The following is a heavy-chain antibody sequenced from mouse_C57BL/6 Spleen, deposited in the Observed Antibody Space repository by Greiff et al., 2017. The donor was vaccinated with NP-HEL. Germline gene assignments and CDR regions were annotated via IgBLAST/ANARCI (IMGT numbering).Heavy chain of an antibody. D-gene: IGHD1-1*01. CDR2: IHPNSGST. J-gene: IGHJ2*01. Sequence: QVQLQQSGAELVKPGASVKLSCKASGYTFTSYWMHWVKQRPGQGLEWIGMIHPNSGSTNYNEKFKSKATLTVDKSSSTAYMQLSSLTSEDSAVYYCARDTTVGAGYFDYWGQGTTLTVSS. CDR3: ARDTTVGAGYFDY. V-gene: IGHV1-64*01. CDR1: GYTFTSYW.